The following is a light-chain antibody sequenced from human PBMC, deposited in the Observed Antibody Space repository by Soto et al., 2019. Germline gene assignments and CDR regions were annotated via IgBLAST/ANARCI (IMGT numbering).Light chain of an antibody. Sequence: EIVLTQSPGTLSLSPGERATLSCRASQSVSSSYLAWYQQKPGQAPRLLIYGASSRATGIPDRFSGSGSGTDFXLTXXRXEPEDFAVXXXXQYGSSLGFTFGPGTKVDIK. CDR2: GAS. CDR1: QSVSSSY. CDR3: XQYGSSLGFT. V-gene: IGKV3-20*01. J-gene: IGKJ3*01.